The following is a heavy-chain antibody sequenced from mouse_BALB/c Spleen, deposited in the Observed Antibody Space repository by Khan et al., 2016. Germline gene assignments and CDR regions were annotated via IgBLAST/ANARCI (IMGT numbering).Heavy chain of an antibody. CDR1: GYTFSRYW. V-gene: IGHV1-9*01. J-gene: IGHJ3*01. CDR3: ARGAY. CDR2: ILPGSGST. Sequence: QVQLQQSGAELMKPGASVKISCKATGYTFSRYWIEWVKERPGHGLEWIGEILPGSGSTDYNEKCKGKATFTAETSSNTAYIPLSGLTSEDSAVYYCARGAYWGQGTLVTVSA.